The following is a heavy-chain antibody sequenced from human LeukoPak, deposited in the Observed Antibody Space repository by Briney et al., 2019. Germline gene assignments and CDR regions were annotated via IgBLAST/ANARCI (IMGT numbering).Heavy chain of an antibody. Sequence: GGSLRLSCAASGFTFNNYAMSWVRQAPGKGLEWVSAISGSGGSTYYADSVKGRFTISRDISKNTLYLQMNSLRAEDTAVYYCAKEGLRQYYYYMDVWGKGTTVTISS. CDR1: GFTFNNYA. V-gene: IGHV3-23*01. CDR3: AKEGLRQYYYYMDV. CDR2: ISGSGGST. D-gene: IGHD4-17*01. J-gene: IGHJ6*03.